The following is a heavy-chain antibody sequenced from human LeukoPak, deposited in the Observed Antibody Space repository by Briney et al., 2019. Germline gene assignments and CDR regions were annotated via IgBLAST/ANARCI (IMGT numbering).Heavy chain of an antibody. CDR1: GFTFSSYA. Sequence: PGGSLRLSCAASGFTFSSYAMNWVRQAPGKGLDGVSVISGRGDITYYTDSVKGRFTISRDTSRSTLYLQMSSLRAEDTAVYYCTKDLAFCGGDCYSGADNWGQGALVTVSS. V-gene: IGHV3-23*01. CDR3: TKDLAFCGGDCYSGADN. CDR2: ISGRGDIT. J-gene: IGHJ4*02. D-gene: IGHD2-21*01.